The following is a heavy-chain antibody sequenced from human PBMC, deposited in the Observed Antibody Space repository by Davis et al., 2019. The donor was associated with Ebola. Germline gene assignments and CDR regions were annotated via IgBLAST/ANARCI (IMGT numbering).Heavy chain of an antibody. CDR2: IFSNDEK. CDR3: ALTGYSSSWSIPFDY. J-gene: IGHJ4*02. CDR1: GFSLSNARMG. Sequence: SGPTLVKPTETLTLTCTVSGFSLSNARMGVSWIRQPPGKALEWLAHIFSNDEKSYSTSLKSRLTISKDTSKSQVVLTMTNMDPVDTATYYCALTGYSSSWSIPFDYWGQGTLVTVSS. V-gene: IGHV2-26*01. D-gene: IGHD6-13*01.